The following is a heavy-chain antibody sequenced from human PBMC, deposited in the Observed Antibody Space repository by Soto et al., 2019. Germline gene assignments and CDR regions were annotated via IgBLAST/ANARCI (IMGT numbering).Heavy chain of an antibody. V-gene: IGHV1-18*01. CDR3: ARDSFECCWASSPRREDWFDL. J-gene: IGHJ5*02. CDR1: GYTFTSYG. Sequence: ASVKVSCKASGYTFTSYGISWVRQAPGQGLEWMGWISAYNGNTNYAQKLQGRVTMTTDTSTSTAYMELRSLRSDDTAVYYCARDSFECCWASSPRREDWFDLWRQATLVSVSS. CDR2: ISAYNGNT. D-gene: IGHD3-16*01.